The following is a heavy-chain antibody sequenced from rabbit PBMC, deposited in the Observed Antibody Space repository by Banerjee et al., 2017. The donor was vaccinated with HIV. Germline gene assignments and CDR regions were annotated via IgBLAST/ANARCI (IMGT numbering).Heavy chain of an antibody. J-gene: IGHJ4*01. V-gene: IGHV1S40*01. CDR1: GIDFSSYW. D-gene: IGHD4-1*01. CDR2: INTSSGNT. CDR3: ARDLAGVIGWNFNL. Sequence: QSLEESGGDLVKPGASLTLTCTASGIDFSSYWMSWVRQAPGKGLEWIACINTSSGNTVYATWAKGRFTISKTSWTTVTLQMTSLTAADTASYFCARDLAGVIGWNFNLWGQGTLVTVS.